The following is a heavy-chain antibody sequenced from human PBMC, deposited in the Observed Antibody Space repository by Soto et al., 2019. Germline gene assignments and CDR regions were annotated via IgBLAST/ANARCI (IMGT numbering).Heavy chain of an antibody. D-gene: IGHD3-10*01. CDR1: GDSVSSNSAA. CDR2: TYYRSKWYN. V-gene: IGHV6-1*01. J-gene: IGHJ6*02. Sequence: SQTLSLTCAISGDSVSSNSAAWNWIRRSPSRGLEWLGRTYYRSKWYNDYAVSVKSRITINPDTSKNQFSLQLNSVTPEDTAVYYCARDHKPSGYYYCGMDVWGQGTTVTVSS. CDR3: ARDHKPSGYYYCGMDV.